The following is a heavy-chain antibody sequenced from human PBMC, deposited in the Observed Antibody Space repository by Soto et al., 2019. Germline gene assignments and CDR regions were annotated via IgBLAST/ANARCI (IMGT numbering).Heavy chain of an antibody. CDR3: ATDRITMVRGAFQH. CDR2: FDPEDGET. Sequence: VQMLRCGVEVKKPGASVKFSSKVSGDTLRDLSMNWLRRAPGKGLDGLEGFDPEDGETIYAQKFQARVTMTEDTSTDTAYMELRSLRSEDTAVYYCATDRITMVRGAFQHWGQGTLVTVSS. CDR1: GDTLRDLS. D-gene: IGHD3-10*01. V-gene: IGHV1-24*01. J-gene: IGHJ1*01.